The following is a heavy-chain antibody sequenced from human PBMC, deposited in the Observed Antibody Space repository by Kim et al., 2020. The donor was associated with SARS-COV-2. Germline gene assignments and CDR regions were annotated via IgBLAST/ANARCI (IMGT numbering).Heavy chain of an antibody. CDR3: ARDGIVGATNFDY. Sequence: YAQKFQGRVTMTRDTSTSTVYMELSSLRSEDTAVYYCARDGIVGATNFDYWGQGTLVTVSS. D-gene: IGHD1-26*01. V-gene: IGHV1-46*01. J-gene: IGHJ4*02.